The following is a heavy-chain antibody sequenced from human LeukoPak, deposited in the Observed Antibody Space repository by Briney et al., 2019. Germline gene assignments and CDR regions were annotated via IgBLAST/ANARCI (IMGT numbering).Heavy chain of an antibody. CDR2: ISGGGDAT. J-gene: IGHJ4*02. D-gene: IGHD4-17*01. Sequence: TGGSLRLSCAASDFSFITYAMSWVRQAPGKGLEWVSTISGGGDATYYADSVKGRFTISRDNSKNTLYLQMISLRDEDTAVYYCVRDQTVFTILDYWGQGTLVTVSS. CDR1: DFSFITYA. CDR3: VRDQTVFTILDY. V-gene: IGHV3-23*01.